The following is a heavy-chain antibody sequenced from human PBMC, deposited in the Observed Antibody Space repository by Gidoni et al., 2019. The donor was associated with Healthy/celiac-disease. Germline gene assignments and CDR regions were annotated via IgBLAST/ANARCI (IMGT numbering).Heavy chain of an antibody. Sequence: EVQPLDVGGGLVPPGWSLRLPCAASGLPFSSYAMSWVRQAPGKGLEWVSVISASGNTTYYADSVKGRFTISRDNSRNTLYLQMNSLRAEDTAVYYCAKLPFLEPEIEYWGQGTLVTVSS. V-gene: IGHV3-23*01. CDR3: AKLPFLEPEIEY. D-gene: IGHD3-3*01. J-gene: IGHJ4*02. CDR1: GLPFSSYA. CDR2: ISASGNTT.